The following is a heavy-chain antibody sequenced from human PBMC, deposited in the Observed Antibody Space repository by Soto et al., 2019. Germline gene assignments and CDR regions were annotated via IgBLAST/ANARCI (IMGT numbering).Heavy chain of an antibody. Sequence: QVQLQESGQGLVKPSQTLSLTCTVSGGSTSSGNYYWSWIRQPPGKGLEWIGFISYSGTTHYCASLRSRVSISVDTSKNQFSLALSAVTAADTAVYYCASMGTPVTGLYYLDYWGQRTLGSVSS. CDR3: ASMGTPVTGLYYLDY. J-gene: IGHJ4*02. V-gene: IGHV4-30-4*01. CDR2: ISYSGTT. CDR1: GGSTSSGNYY. D-gene: IGHD4-17*01.